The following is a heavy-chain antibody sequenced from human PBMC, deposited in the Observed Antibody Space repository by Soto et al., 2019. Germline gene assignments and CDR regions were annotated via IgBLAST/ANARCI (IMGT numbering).Heavy chain of an antibody. CDR3: AIGGACNTTTYYSSIEYYYNAMDV. CDR1: GGTISSYA. V-gene: IGHV1-69*06. J-gene: IGHJ6*02. Sequence: QMHLVQAGAEVKKPGSSLKVSCKASGGTISSYAVYWVRQAPGQGLEWMGGIVPIYGTSDYAQKFQGRVTINADKATKTVYMKLSRLQPKDSSISYYAIGGACNTTTYYSSIEYYYNAMDVWGQGSTVTVSS. D-gene: IGHD2-2*01. CDR2: IVPIYGTS.